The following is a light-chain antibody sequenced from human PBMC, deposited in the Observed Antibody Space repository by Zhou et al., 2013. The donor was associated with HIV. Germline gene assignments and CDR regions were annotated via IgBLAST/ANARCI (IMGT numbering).Light chain of an antibody. CDR1: QSVSSY. V-gene: IGKV3-15*01. CDR2: GAS. Sequence: EIVMTQSPATLSVSPGERATLSCRASQSVSSYLAWYQQKPGQAPRLLIFGASTRATGIPARFSASGSGTEFTLIITSLQSEDFAVYYCQQYNNWLSLTFGGGTKVEIK. J-gene: IGKJ4*01. CDR3: QQYNNWLSLT.